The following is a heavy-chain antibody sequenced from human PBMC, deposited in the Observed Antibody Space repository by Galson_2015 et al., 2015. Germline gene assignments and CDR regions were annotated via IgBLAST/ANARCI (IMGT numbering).Heavy chain of an antibody. Sequence: SVNVSCKASGYTLNSYGIRWVRQAPGQGLAWMGWISAYNGNTNYEQRLQSRVPMTTDTSTSTAYMELRSLRSDDTAVYFFARDDIVGATRTVHYYYGMDVWGQGTTVTVSS. D-gene: IGHD1-26*01. CDR1: GYTLNSYG. CDR2: ISAYNGNT. J-gene: IGHJ6*02. V-gene: IGHV1-18*01. CDR3: ARDDIVGATRTVHYYYGMDV.